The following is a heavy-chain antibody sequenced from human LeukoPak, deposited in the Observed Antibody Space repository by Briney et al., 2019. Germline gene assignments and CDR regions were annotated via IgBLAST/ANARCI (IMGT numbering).Heavy chain of an antibody. Sequence: PSETLSLTCTVSGGSISSGGYYWSWIRQPPGKGLEWIGYIYHSGSTYYNPSVKSRVTISVDRSKNQLSLKLSSVTAADTAVYYCERALTRGYFDYWGQGTLVTVSS. CDR2: IYHSGST. CDR1: GGSISSGGYY. J-gene: IGHJ4*02. D-gene: IGHD3-16*01. CDR3: ERALTRGYFDY. V-gene: IGHV4-30-2*01.